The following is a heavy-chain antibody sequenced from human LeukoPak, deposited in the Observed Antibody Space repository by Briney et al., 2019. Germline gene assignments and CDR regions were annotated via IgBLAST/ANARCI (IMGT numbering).Heavy chain of an antibody. Sequence: GGSLRLSCAASGFKFADAPMHWVRHPPGKGLEWIALITWDATDSYYADSVKGRFTISRDDSRNTLYLQMNSLRSEDTALYFCAKDVSFRRGHNFDASDVWGLGTMVIVSS. V-gene: IGHV3-43*01. CDR2: ITWDATDS. J-gene: IGHJ3*01. D-gene: IGHD5-24*01. CDR1: GFKFADAP. CDR3: AKDVSFRRGHNFDASDV.